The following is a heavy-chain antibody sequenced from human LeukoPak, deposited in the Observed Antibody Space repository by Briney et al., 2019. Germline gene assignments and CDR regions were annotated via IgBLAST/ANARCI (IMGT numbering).Heavy chain of an antibody. Sequence: SETLSLTCTVSGGSISTYYWSWIRQPPGKGLEWIGYIYSSGSTNYNPSLRSRVTISVDTSKNQFSLKLSSVTAADTAVHYCARRGITGTWYYFDYWGQGTLVTVSS. CDR3: ARRGITGTWYYFDY. J-gene: IGHJ4*02. CDR1: GGSISTYY. CDR2: IYSSGST. V-gene: IGHV4-59*01. D-gene: IGHD1/OR15-1a*01.